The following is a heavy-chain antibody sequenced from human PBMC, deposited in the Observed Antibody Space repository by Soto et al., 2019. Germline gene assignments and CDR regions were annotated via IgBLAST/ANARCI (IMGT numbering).Heavy chain of an antibody. CDR1: GFTFGSYA. Sequence: GGSLRLSCAASGFTFGSYAMHWVRQAPGKGLEYVSAISSNGGSTYYADSVKGRFTISRDNSKNTLYLQMSSLRAEDTAVYYCVKDQLRWLHHTPGNWGQGTLVTVSS. J-gene: IGHJ4*02. CDR2: ISSNGGST. CDR3: VKDQLRWLHHTPGN. D-gene: IGHD5-12*01. V-gene: IGHV3-64D*06.